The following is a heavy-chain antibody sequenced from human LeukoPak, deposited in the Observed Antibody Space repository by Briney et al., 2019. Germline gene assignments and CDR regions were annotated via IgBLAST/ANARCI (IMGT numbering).Heavy chain of an antibody. CDR1: GYTFTGYY. CDR3: ARARGYCSGGSCYGPFDP. CDR2: INPNSGGT. Sequence: ASVKVSCKASGYTFTGYYMHWVRQAPGQGLEWMGRINPNSGGTNYAQKFQGRVTMTRDTSISTAYMELSRLRSDDTAVYDCARARGYCSGGSCYGPFDPWGQGTLVTVSS. D-gene: IGHD2-15*01. J-gene: IGHJ5*02. V-gene: IGHV1-2*06.